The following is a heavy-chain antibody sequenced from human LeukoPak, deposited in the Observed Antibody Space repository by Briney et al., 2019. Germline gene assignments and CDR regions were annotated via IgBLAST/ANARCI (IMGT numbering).Heavy chain of an antibody. J-gene: IGHJ4*02. V-gene: IGHV5-51*01. CDR1: GYNFANYW. D-gene: IGHD4-17*01. Sequence: GESLKISCKGSGYNFANYWIAWVRQMPGKGLEWMGIIYPGDSDTRYSPSFQGQVTISADKSISTAYLQWSSLKASDTAMYYCARSLSVTTPFDYWGQGTLVTVSS. CDR2: IYPGDSDT. CDR3: ARSLSVTTPFDY.